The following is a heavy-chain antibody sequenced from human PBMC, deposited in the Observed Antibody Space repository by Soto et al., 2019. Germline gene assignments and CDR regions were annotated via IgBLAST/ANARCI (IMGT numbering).Heavy chain of an antibody. Sequence: GGALRLSCAASGFTFDDYAIHWGRQAPGEGLKWVSGISWNSGSIGYADSVKGRFTISRDNAKNSLYLQMNSLRAEDTALYYCAKDRGCSGGSCYSSDFDYWGQGTLVTAPQ. CDR2: ISWNSGSI. CDR3: AKDRGCSGGSCYSSDFDY. D-gene: IGHD2-15*01. J-gene: IGHJ4*02. CDR1: GFTFDDYA. V-gene: IGHV3-9*01.